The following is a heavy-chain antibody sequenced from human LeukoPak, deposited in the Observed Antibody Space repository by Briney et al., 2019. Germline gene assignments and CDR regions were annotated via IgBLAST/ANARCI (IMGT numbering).Heavy chain of an antibody. V-gene: IGHV6-1*01. CDR3: AHASIAAAGRGRADYYYYYMDV. J-gene: IGHJ6*03. Sequence: SQTLSLTCAISGDSVSSNSAAWNWIRQSPSRGLEWLGRTYYRSKWYNDYAVSVKSRITINPDTSKNQFSLQLNSVTPEDTAVYYCAHASIAAAGRGRADYYYYYMDVWGKGTTVTVSS. CDR1: GDSVSSNSAA. D-gene: IGHD6-13*01. CDR2: TYYRSKWYN.